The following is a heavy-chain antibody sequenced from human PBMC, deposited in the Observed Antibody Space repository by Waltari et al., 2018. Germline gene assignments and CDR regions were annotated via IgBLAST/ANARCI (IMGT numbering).Heavy chain of an antibody. CDR1: SGYFSGFH. J-gene: IGHJ4*02. Sequence: QVQLQQSGAGLLTPSETLSLTCAIHSGYFSGFHWSWLRQPPGQGLEWIGEILPSGGTNYNPSLKSRVTMSVDTFKNQFSLKVVSVDAADTAVYYCARGGDCGGDCVLGYWGQGTLVTVSS. V-gene: IGHV4-34*01. CDR2: ILPSGGT. D-gene: IGHD2-21*02. CDR3: ARGGDCGGDCVLGY.